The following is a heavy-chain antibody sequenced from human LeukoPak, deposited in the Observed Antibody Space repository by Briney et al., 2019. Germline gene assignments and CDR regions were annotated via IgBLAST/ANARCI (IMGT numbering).Heavy chain of an antibody. CDR2: IYYSGST. V-gene: IGHV4-59*01. CDR1: GGSISRNY. Sequence: SETLSLTCTVSGGSISRNYWSWIRQPPGKGLEWIGYIYYSGSTNYNPSLKSRVTISLDTSKNQFSLKLSSVTAADTAVYYCARGQGWLQSFGGQSRGYFDLWGRGTLVTVSS. D-gene: IGHD5-24*01. J-gene: IGHJ2*01. CDR3: ARGQGWLQSFGGQSRGYFDL.